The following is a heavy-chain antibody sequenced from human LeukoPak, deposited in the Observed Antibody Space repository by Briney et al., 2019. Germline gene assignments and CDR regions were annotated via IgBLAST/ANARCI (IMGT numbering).Heavy chain of an antibody. CDR2: ISSASGTI. CDR1: GFSFRSFE. D-gene: IGHD1-26*01. J-gene: IGHJ6*02. V-gene: IGHV3-48*03. Sequence: GGSLRLSCAASGFSFRSFEMSWVRQAPGKGLECIAYISSASGTIYHADSVKGRFTISRDNANNSLYLQMNSLRAEDTATYYCARSTELSDPYFYYGMDVWGQGTKVTVSS. CDR3: ARSTELSDPYFYYGMDV.